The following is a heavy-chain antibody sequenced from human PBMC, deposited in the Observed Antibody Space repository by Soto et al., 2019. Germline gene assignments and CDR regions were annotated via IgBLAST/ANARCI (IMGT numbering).Heavy chain of an antibody. Sequence: PGGSLRLSCAASGFSFRTYAMSCVRDAPGQGLEWVSVISDTVYDTYYADSVKGRFTISRASSRNTLYLRLNRPRAEDTAVYDCASYVRGPSFYLDSWAQGPLVT. CDR2: ISDTVYDT. CDR1: GFSFRTYA. V-gene: IGHV3-23*01. J-gene: IGHJ4*02. CDR3: ASYVRGPSFYLDS. D-gene: IGHD3-10*02.